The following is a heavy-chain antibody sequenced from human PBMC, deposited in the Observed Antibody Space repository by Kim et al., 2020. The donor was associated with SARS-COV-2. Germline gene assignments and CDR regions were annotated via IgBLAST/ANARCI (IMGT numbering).Heavy chain of an antibody. J-gene: IGHJ6*02. CDR3: AKGGVVGAIVYYYGMDV. D-gene: IGHD1-26*01. Sequence: KGRFTRSRDNSKNTLYLQMNSLRAEDTAVYYCAKGGVVGAIVYYYGMDVWGQGTTVTVSS. V-gene: IGHV3-30*02.